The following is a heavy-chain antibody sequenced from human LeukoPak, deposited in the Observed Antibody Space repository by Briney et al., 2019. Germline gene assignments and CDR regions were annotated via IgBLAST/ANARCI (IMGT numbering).Heavy chain of an antibody. Sequence: GGSLRLSCSASGFSFVEYVMSWVRQAPGKGLEWVAGMTGTSGGTYYADSVKGRFTISRDNSDSTLYLDINNLRAEDTAVYYCAKDQTVGGTWGEVIFHYWAREPWSPSPQ. CDR2: MTGTSGGT. CDR3: AKDQTVGGTWGEVIFHY. CDR1: GFSFVEYV. J-gene: IGHJ4*02. D-gene: IGHD6-19*01. V-gene: IGHV3-23*01.